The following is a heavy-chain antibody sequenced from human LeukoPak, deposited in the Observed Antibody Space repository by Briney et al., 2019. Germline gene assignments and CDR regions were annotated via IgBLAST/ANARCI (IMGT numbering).Heavy chain of an antibody. CDR2: ISPYNGNT. CDR3: ARTPRGLPSFNWFDP. V-gene: IGHV1-18*01. J-gene: IGHJ5*02. D-gene: IGHD3-10*01. CDR1: GYTFTSYG. Sequence: ASVKVSCKASGYTFTSYGINWVRQAPGQGLEWVGWISPYNGNTNSAQKLQGRVTMNTDTSTTTAYMELRSLRSDDTAVYYCARTPRGLPSFNWFDPWGQGTLVTVSS.